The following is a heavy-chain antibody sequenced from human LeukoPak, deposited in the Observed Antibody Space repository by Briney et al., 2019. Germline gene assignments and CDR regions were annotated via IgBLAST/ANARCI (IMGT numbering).Heavy chain of an antibody. CDR2: ISSSSSYI. J-gene: IGHJ4*02. Sequence: PGGSLRLSCAASGFTFSSYSMNWVRQAPGKGLEWVSSISSSSSYIYYADSVKGRFTISRDNAKNSLYLQMNSLRAEDTAVYYCARALIGKYIGSGCLDYWGQGTLVTVSS. CDR1: GFTFSSYS. CDR3: ARALIGKYIGSGCLDY. D-gene: IGHD6-19*01. V-gene: IGHV3-21*01.